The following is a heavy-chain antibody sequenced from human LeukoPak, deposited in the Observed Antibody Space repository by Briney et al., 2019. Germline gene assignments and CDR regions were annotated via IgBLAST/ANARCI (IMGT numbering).Heavy chain of an antibody. D-gene: IGHD2-15*01. Sequence: GGSLRLSCAASGFTFSSYSMNWVRPPPGKGLEWVSSISSSSSYIYYADSVKGRFTISRGNAKNSLYLQMNSLRAEDTAVYYCARGFGSGVDYWGQGTLVTVSS. CDR1: GFTFSSYS. CDR3: ARGFGSGVDY. CDR2: ISSSSSYI. J-gene: IGHJ4*02. V-gene: IGHV3-21*01.